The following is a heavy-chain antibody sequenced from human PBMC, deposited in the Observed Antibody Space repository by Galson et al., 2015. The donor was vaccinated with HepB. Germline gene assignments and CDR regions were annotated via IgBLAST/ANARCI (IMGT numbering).Heavy chain of an antibody. J-gene: IGHJ4*02. CDR1: GYTFTGYY. CDR3: ARDRIGCSSTSCYVDY. Sequence: SVKVSCKASGYTFTGYYIHWVRQAPGQGLEWMGRINPNSGDSNCAQKFQDRVTMTRDTSMSTGYMELSRLTSDDTAVYYCARDRIGCSSTSCYVDYWGQGTLVTVSS. D-gene: IGHD2-2*01. CDR2: INPNSGDS. V-gene: IGHV1-2*06.